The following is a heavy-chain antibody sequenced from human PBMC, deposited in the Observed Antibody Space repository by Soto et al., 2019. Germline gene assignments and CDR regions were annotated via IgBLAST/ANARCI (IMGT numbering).Heavy chain of an antibody. CDR2: TSASGGSR. Sequence: GGSLRLSCAASGFSLSSYAMSWVRQAPGKGLEWVSATSASGGSRYYADSVKGRFAISRDNSKNTLFLQMNSLRAEDTALYYCARAMSGTTYYFDYWGREPWSPSPQ. J-gene: IGHJ4*02. CDR3: ARAMSGTTYYFDY. V-gene: IGHV3-23*01. D-gene: IGHD1-7*01. CDR1: GFSLSSYA.